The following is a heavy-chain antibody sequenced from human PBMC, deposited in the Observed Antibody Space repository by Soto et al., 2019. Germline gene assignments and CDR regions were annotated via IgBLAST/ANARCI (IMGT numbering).Heavy chain of an antibody. D-gene: IGHD1-1*01. CDR1: GYAFTTYG. J-gene: IGHJ4*02. V-gene: IGHV1-18*01. CDR3: ARGRYGDY. Sequence: QVHLVQSGAEVKKPGASVKVSCKGSGYAFTTYGITWVRQAPGQGLEWMGWISAHNGNTNYAQKLQGRVTVTRDTSTSTAYMELRSLSSDETAVYYCARGRYGDYWGQGALVTVSS. CDR2: ISAHNGNT.